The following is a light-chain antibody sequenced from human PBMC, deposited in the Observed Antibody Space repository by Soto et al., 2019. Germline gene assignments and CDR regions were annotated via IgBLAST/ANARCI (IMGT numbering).Light chain of an antibody. J-gene: IGKJ1*01. Sequence: DIQMTQSPSTLSASLGDRVTITCRASQSISDRLAWYQQKPGKAPKLLIYDASTLESGVPSRFSGSGSGTEFTLTITSLQSAVLALYLCQHNSLGWASGQGIKVDIX. CDR1: QSISDR. CDR3: QHNSLGWA. V-gene: IGKV1-5*01. CDR2: DAS.